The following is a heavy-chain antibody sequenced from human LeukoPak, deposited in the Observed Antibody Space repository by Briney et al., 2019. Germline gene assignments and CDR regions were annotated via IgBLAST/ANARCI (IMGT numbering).Heavy chain of an antibody. J-gene: IGHJ5*02. Sequence: QAGGSLRLSCAASGFTFGTYSMNWVRQAPGKGLEWVSYISSSSSTIYYADSVKGRFTISRDNAKNSLYLQMNSLRAEDTAVYYCARGLRSNYVYNWFDTWGQGTLVTVSS. CDR3: ARGLRSNYVYNWFDT. CDR2: ISSSSSTI. V-gene: IGHV3-48*01. D-gene: IGHD4-11*01. CDR1: GFTFGTYS.